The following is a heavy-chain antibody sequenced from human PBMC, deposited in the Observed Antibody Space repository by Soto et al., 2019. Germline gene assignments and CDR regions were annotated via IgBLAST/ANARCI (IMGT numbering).Heavy chain of an antibody. CDR1: GGSFSGYY. V-gene: IGHV4-34*01. Sequence: QVQLQQWGAGLLKPSETLSLTCAVYGGSFSGYYWSWIRQPPGKGLEWIGEINHSGSTNYNPSLKSRVTISVDTSKNQCSLKLSSVTAADTAVYYCARGPLYMVRGVIALYYFDYWGQGTLVTVSS. CDR2: INHSGST. J-gene: IGHJ4*02. D-gene: IGHD3-10*01. CDR3: ARGPLYMVRGVIALYYFDY.